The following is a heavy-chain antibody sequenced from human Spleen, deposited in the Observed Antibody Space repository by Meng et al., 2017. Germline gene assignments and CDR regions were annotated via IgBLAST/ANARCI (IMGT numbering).Heavy chain of an antibody. Sequence: VQVVQSGAEITQPGASVKVSFKASGYPFTSSAIHWVRQAPGQGLEWMVWINTNPGNPTYAQGFTGRFVFSLDTSVSTAYLQISSLKAEDTAFYYCASGSGYGDSWLALDPWGQGTLVTVSS. CDR3: ASGSGYGDSWLALDP. D-gene: IGHD4-17*01. V-gene: IGHV7-4-1*02. CDR1: GYPFTSSA. CDR2: INTNPGNP. J-gene: IGHJ5*02.